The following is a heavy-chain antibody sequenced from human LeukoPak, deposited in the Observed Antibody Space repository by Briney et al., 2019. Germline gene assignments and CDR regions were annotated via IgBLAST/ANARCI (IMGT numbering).Heavy chain of an antibody. D-gene: IGHD6-6*01. Sequence: SETLSLTCTVSGGSISSYYWSWIRQPPEKGLEWIGYIYYTGSTNYNPSLKSRVTISVDTSKNQFSLRLSSVTAADTAIYYCARDKRDSSSFDYWGQGTLVTVSS. V-gene: IGHV4-59*01. J-gene: IGHJ4*02. CDR1: GGSISSYY. CDR3: ARDKRDSSSFDY. CDR2: IYYTGST.